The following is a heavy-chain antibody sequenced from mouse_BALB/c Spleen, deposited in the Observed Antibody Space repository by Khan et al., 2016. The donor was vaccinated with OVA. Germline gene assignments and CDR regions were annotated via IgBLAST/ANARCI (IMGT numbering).Heavy chain of an antibody. Sequence: QVHVKQSGAELVRPGASVKLSCEASGYTFTSYWMNWVKQSPEQGLEWIGRIDPYDSETHYNQNLKEQAIFTVDTSSSTAYMQRSCLTSEVSAVYFCARNPFAYWGQGTLVTVSA. V-gene: IGHV1-52*01. J-gene: IGHJ3*01. CDR3: ARNPFAY. CDR1: GYTFTSYW. CDR2: IDPYDSET.